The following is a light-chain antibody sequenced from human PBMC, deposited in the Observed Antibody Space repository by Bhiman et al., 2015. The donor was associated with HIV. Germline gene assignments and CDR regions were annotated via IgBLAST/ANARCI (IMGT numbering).Light chain of an antibody. V-gene: IGLV1-40*01. CDR1: SSNIGAGYE. J-gene: IGLJ1*01. CDR3: QSYDGSLSGSYV. Sequence: QSVLTQPPSVSGAPGQRVTISCTGSSSNIGAGYEVHWYQQLPGTAPKLLIYANVNRPSGVPDRFSGSKSGTSASLAITGLQAEDEADYYCQSYDGSLSGSYVFGTGTKVTVL. CDR2: ANV.